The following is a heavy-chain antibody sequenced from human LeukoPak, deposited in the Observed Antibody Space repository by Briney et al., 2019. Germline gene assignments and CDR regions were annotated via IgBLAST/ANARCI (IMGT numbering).Heavy chain of an antibody. CDR1: GYTFTSYY. J-gene: IGHJ4*02. CDR2: FDPEDGET. V-gene: IGHV1-24*01. CDR3: ATEWTVTLDY. Sequence: ASVKVSCKASGYTFTSYYMHWVRQAPGKGLEWMGGFDPEDGETIYAQKFQGRVTMTEDTSTDTAYMELSSLRSEDTAVYYCATEWTVTLDYWGQGTLVTVSS. D-gene: IGHD4-17*01.